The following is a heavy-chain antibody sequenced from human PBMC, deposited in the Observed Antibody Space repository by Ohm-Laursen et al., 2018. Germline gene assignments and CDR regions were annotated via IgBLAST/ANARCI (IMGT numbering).Heavy chain of an antibody. CDR3: AKDPPFDP. CDR1: GFTFDDNA. CDR2: ISWNGDNT. V-gene: IGHV3-9*01. J-gene: IGHJ5*02. Sequence: SLRLSCSASGFTFDDNAMHWIRQAPGKGLEWVSGISWNGDNTGYADSVKSRFTVSRDNAKNSLYLQMNSLRAEDTAFYYCAKDPPFDPWGEGTLVTVSS.